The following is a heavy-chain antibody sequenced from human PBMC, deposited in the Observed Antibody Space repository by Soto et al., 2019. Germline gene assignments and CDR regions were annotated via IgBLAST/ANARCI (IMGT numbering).Heavy chain of an antibody. V-gene: IGHV3-23*01. J-gene: IGHJ6*02. CDR1: GFTFSSYA. Sequence: GGSLRLSCAASGFTFSSYAMSWVRQAPGKGLEWVSAISGSGGSTYYADSVKGRFTISRDNSKNTLYLQMNSLRAEDTAVYYCAKVNPFSPASTGWYRDFYYYYGMDVWGQGTTVTVSS. D-gene: IGHD6-19*01. CDR2: ISGSGGST. CDR3: AKVNPFSPASTGWYRDFYYYYGMDV.